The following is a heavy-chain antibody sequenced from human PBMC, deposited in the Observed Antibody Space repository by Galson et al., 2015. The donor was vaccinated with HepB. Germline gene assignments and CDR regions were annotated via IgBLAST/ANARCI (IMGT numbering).Heavy chain of an antibody. CDR1: GFTFSSYG. Sequence: SLRLSCAASGFTFSSYGMHWVRQAPGKGLEWVAVIWYDGGNKYYADSVKGRFTISRDNSKNALYLQMNSLRAEDTAVYYCARGGPFYDFWSGYYSHWGQGTLVTVSS. CDR2: IWYDGGNK. V-gene: IGHV3-33*01. D-gene: IGHD3-3*01. CDR3: ARGGPFYDFWSGYYSH. J-gene: IGHJ4*02.